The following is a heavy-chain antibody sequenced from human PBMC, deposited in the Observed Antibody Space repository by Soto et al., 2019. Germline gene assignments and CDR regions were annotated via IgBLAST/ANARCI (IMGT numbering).Heavy chain of an antibody. Sequence: PSETLSLTCTVSGDSLTRNYWSCIRQPPGKGLEWLAYIHNGRSTNYNPSLMSRVSISLDTSKSQFSLNLNSVTAADTAVYYCARTLSGGFDYWGQGTLVTVSS. J-gene: IGHJ4*02. CDR2: IHNGRST. V-gene: IGHV4-59*01. CDR1: GDSLTRNY. CDR3: ARTLSGGFDY.